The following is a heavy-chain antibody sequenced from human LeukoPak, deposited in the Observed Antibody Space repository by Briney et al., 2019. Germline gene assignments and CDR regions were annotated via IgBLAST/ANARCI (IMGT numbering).Heavy chain of an antibody. J-gene: IGHJ4*02. CDR2: IYPSDSNT. CDR1: GYTFTSYW. V-gene: IGHV5-51*01. D-gene: IGHD4-23*01. Sequence: GESLKISCKGFGYTFTSYWIGWVRQMPGKGLEWMAIIYPSDSNTKYSPSFQGQVTISVDKSISTAYLQWSSLKASDTAMYYCIKLGSGGNSFYWGPGTLVTVSS. CDR3: IKLGSGGNSFY.